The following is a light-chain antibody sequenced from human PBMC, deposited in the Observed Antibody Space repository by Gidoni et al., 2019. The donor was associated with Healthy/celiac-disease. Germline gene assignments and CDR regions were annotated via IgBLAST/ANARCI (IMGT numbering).Light chain of an antibody. Sequence: HSVFTQPLTVSAAPGEKVTIPCSGSSSNIGHNYVARYQQLPGTAPKLLIYYDNRPPSGISGRFSGSSSGTSATLDITGLQTGDEDDYYCGTWDDTLSAGMFGGGTKLTVL. CDR2: YDN. CDR3: GTWDDTLSAGM. CDR1: SSNIGHNY. J-gene: IGLJ3*02. V-gene: IGLV1-51*01.